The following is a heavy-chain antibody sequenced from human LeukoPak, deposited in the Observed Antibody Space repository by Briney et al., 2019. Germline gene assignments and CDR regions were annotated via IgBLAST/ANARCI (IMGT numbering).Heavy chain of an antibody. Sequence: GGSLRLSCAASGFTFSSFAMTWVRQAPGKGLEWVSGFDGNGPNTYYADSVKGRWTIFRDNSWNTLYLEMNSLRPEDTAIYYCGKPRTTGLGWAQFDYWGQGSLVTVSS. CDR3: GKPRTTGLGWAQFDY. V-gene: IGHV3-23*01. J-gene: IGHJ4*02. CDR2: FDGNGPNT. CDR1: GFTFSSFA. D-gene: IGHD2-8*02.